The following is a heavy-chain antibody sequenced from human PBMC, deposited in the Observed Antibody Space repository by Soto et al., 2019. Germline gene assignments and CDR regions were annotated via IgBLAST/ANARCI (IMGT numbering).Heavy chain of an antibody. CDR1: GFTFTSYS. Sequence: RGSLRLSCAVSGFTFTSYSMSWVRQAPGEGLEWVANIRQDGHEKYYVDSVRGRFTISRDNAQNSLYLQMDSLRAEDTAMYYCARDLPGYCSTTNCYYYFDFWGQGTLVTVSS. CDR2: IRQDGHEK. CDR3: ARDLPGYCSTTNCYYYFDF. D-gene: IGHD2-2*01. V-gene: IGHV3-7*03. J-gene: IGHJ4*02.